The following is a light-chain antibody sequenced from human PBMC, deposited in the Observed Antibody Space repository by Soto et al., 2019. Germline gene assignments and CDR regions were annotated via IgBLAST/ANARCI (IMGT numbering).Light chain of an antibody. Sequence: EIVLTQSPGTLSLSPGERATFSCRASQSVSISYIAWYQQKRGQAPRRLIYGASIRATGIPDRFSGSGSGTDLTLTISSLQSEDFALYYCQQYNDWPLTFGQGTKVDI. CDR1: QSVSISY. CDR3: QQYNDWPLT. CDR2: GAS. V-gene: IGKV3-20*01. J-gene: IGKJ1*01.